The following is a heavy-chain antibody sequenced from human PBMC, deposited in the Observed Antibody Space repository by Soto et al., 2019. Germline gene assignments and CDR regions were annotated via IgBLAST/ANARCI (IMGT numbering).Heavy chain of an antibody. CDR2: IYFDGITT. J-gene: IGHJ4*02. D-gene: IGHD1-26*01. CDR3: ARGGAMGVDY. V-gene: IGHV3-74*01. CDR1: GFTFNTHW. Sequence: SVGSLRLSCTASGFTFNTHWMHWVRQAPGKGLVWVSRIYFDGITTNYADSVKGRLTVSRDNAKNTVYLHVNTLRDEDTAVYYCARGGAMGVDYWGQGTLVTVSS.